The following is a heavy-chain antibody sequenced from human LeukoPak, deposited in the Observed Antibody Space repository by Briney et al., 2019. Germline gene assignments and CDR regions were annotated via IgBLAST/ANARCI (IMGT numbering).Heavy chain of an antibody. Sequence: ASVTVSCKASGYTFTIYDINWVRQAPGQGLEWMGWMSPNSGNTGYAQKFQGRVTMTRNTSISTAYMELSSLRSEDTAVYYCARSSSGDTIFGVVDAFDIWGQGTMVTVSS. CDR1: GYTFTIYD. CDR2: MSPNSGNT. J-gene: IGHJ3*02. CDR3: ARSSSGDTIFGVVDAFDI. D-gene: IGHD3-3*01. V-gene: IGHV1-8*01.